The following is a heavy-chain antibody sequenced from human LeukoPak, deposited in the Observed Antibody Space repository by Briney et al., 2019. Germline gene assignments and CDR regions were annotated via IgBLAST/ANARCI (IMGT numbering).Heavy chain of an antibody. V-gene: IGHV3-9*03. J-gene: IGHJ4*02. CDR2: ISWNSGSI. CDR1: GFTFDDYA. D-gene: IGHD2-2*01. Sequence: PGRSLRLSCAASGFTFDDYAMHWVRQAPGKGLEWVSGISWNSGSIGYADSVKGRFTISRDNAKNSLYLQMNSLRAEDMALYYCAKDKGSSTSCLLDYWGQGTLVTVSS. CDR3: AKDKGSSTSCLLDY.